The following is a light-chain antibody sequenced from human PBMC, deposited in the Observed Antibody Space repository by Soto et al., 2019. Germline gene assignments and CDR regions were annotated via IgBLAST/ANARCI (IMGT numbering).Light chain of an antibody. V-gene: IGKV3-11*01. CDR2: DAS. Sequence: EIVLTQSPATLSFCPGERATLSCRASQSVDKYLVWYQQKPGQAPRLLIYDASSRATGIPARFSGSGSGTDFSLTITSLEPEDFAVYYCQQRTNWPLTFGGGTKLEIK. CDR3: QQRTNWPLT. J-gene: IGKJ4*01. CDR1: QSVDKY.